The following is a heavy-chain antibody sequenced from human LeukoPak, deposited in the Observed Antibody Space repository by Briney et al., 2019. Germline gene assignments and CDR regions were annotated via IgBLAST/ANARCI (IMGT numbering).Heavy chain of an antibody. V-gene: IGHV4-30-4*01. J-gene: IGHJ4*02. CDR3: ARESTALILY. Sequence: PSETLSLTCTVSGGSISGYYWSWIRQPPGKGLEWIGYIYYSGSTYYNPSLKSRVTISVDTSKNQFSLKLSSVTAADTAVYYCARESTALILYWGQGTLVTVSS. CDR2: IYYSGST. CDR1: GGSISGYY. D-gene: IGHD2-21*02.